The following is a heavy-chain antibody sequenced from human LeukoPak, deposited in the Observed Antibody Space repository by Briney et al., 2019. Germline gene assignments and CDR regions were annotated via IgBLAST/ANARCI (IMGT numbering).Heavy chain of an antibody. CDR3: ARVPTTATVTTYYYMDV. CDR2: ISAYNGNT. J-gene: IGHJ6*03. V-gene: IGHV1-18*01. D-gene: IGHD4-11*01. Sequence: ASVKVSCKASGYTFTSYGISWVRQAPGQGLEWMGWISAYNGNTNYAQKLQGRVTMTTDTSTSTAYMELRSLRSDDTAVYYCARVPTTATVTTYYYMDVWGKGTTVTVSS. CDR1: GYTFTSYG.